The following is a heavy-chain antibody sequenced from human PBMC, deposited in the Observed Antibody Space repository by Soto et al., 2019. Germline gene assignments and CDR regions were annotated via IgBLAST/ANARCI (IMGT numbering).Heavy chain of an antibody. CDR2: IIPIFGTA. V-gene: IGHV1-69*01. D-gene: IGHD2-2*02. J-gene: IGHJ6*02. CDR1: VGTFNSYA. CDR3: ARGSSTSCYRSICGMDV. Sequence: SVKVCCKASVGTFNSYAISWVRQDTGQGLEWMGGIIPIFGTANYAQKFQGRVTITADESTSTAYMELSSLRSEDTAVYYCARGSSTSCYRSICGMDVWGQGTTVTVSS.